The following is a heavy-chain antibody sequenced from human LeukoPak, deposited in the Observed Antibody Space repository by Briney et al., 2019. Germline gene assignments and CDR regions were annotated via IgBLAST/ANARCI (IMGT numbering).Heavy chain of an antibody. CDR2: INHSGST. D-gene: IGHD3-22*01. CDR3: AGVKTYYDSSGPQYAFDI. V-gene: IGHV4-34*01. J-gene: IGHJ3*02. CDR1: GGSFSGYY. Sequence: PSETLSLTCAVYGGSFSGYYWSWIRQPPGKGLEWIGEINHSGSTNYNPSLKSRVTISVDTSKNQFSLKLSSVTAADTAVYYCAGVKTYYDSSGPQYAFDIWGQGTMVTVSS.